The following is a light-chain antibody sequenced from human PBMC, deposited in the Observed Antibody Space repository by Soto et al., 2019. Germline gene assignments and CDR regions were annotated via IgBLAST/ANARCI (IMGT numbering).Light chain of an antibody. V-gene: IGKV1-27*01. CDR1: QGISNY. J-gene: IGKJ1*01. CDR2: AAS. CDR3: QKYNSALTWT. Sequence: DIQMTQSPSSLSASVGDRVTITCRASQGISNYLAWYQQKPGKVPKLLIYAASTLQSGVPSRFSGSGSGTDFTVIISSLQPEDVATYYCQKYNSALTWTFGQGTKVEIK.